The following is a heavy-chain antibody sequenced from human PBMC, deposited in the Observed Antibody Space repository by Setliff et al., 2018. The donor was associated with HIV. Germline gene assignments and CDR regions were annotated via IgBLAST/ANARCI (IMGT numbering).Heavy chain of an antibody. CDR1: GFSIDDYA. Sequence: GGSLRLSCTASGFSIDDYAMNWFRQAPGRGLEWVGLVRGIAYGGTTEYAASVRGRFTISRDDSKNIAYLQMNSLKTEDTAVYFCTRGGGGDYGVYAPDYWGQGTLVTVSS. CDR2: VRGIAYGGTT. V-gene: IGHV3-49*03. D-gene: IGHD4-17*01. J-gene: IGHJ4*02. CDR3: TRGGGGDYGVYAPDY.